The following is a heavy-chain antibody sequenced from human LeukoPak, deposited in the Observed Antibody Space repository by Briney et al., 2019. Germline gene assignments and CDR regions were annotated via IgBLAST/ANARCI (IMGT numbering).Heavy chain of an antibody. V-gene: IGHV4-59*01. CDR3: ARYQTPIAAAGSRYAFDI. CDR2: IYYSGST. D-gene: IGHD6-13*01. J-gene: IGHJ3*02. CDR1: GGSIRSYY. Sequence: SETLSLTCTVSGGSIRSYYWSWIRQPPGKGLEWIGYIYYSGSTNYNPSLKSRGTMSVDTSKNQFSLKLSSVTAADTAVYYCARYQTPIAAAGSRYAFDIWGQGTMVTVSS.